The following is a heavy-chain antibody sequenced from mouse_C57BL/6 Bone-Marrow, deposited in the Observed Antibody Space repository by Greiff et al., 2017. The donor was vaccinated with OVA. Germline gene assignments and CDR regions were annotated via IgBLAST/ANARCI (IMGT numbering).Heavy chain of an antibody. CDR2: VNPNNGGT. D-gene: IGHD1-1*01. CDR3: ARSRDYYGLYAMDY. J-gene: IGHJ4*01. V-gene: IGHV1-26*01. CDR1: GYTFTDYY. Sequence: EVQLQQSGPELVKPGASVKISCKASGYTFTDYYMNWVKQSHGKSLEWIGDVNPNNGGTSYNQKFKGKATLTVDKSSSTAYMELRSLTSEDSAVYDCARSRDYYGLYAMDYWGQGTSVTVSS.